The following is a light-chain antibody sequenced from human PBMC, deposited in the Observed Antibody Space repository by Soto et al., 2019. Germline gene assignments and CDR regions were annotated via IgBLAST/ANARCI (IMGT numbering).Light chain of an antibody. Sequence: DIQMTQSPSTLSASVGDRVTITGRASQSISNWLAWYQQKPGKAPKLLIYDASSLESGVPSRFSGGGFGTEFTLTISSLQPDDFATYYCQQYNSYSTFGQGTKVEIK. J-gene: IGKJ1*01. V-gene: IGKV1-5*01. CDR2: DAS. CDR1: QSISNW. CDR3: QQYNSYST.